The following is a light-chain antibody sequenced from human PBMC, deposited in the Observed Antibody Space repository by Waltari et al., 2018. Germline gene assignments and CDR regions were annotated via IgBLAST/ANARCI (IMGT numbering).Light chain of an antibody. CDR1: TTVFHTSNNKNF. V-gene: IGKV4-1*01. J-gene: IGKJ2*01. Sequence: DIVMTQSPDSLAASLGERATLNCKSRTTVFHTSNNKNFLTWYQQKAGQPPKVLIYWASTRESGVPDRFSGSGSGTDFTLTISSLQAEDVAVYYCQQYLSPPYTFGQGTKLEV. CDR2: WAS. CDR3: QQYLSPPYT.